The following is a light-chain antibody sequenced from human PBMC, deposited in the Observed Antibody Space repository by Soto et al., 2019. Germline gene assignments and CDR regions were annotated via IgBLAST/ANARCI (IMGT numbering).Light chain of an antibody. Sequence: ESVVTQSPATLSLSPGERATLSCRASQDVSRYLAWYQQKPAQSPRLLIYDASNRATGVPARFSGSGSWTDFTLTIGSLEPEDFAVYYCQQRSNWLFGPGTKVDIK. V-gene: IGKV3-11*01. CDR2: DAS. CDR3: QQRSNWL. CDR1: QDVSRY. J-gene: IGKJ3*01.